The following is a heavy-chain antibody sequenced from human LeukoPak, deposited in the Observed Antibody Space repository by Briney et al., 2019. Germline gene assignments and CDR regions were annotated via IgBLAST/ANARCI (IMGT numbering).Heavy chain of an antibody. CDR1: GFTFSSYG. J-gene: IGHJ4*02. D-gene: IGHD2-2*01. CDR3: ARRQGRTHLDY. Sequence: GSLRLSCAASGFTFSSYGMSWVRQPPGKGLEWIGSIYYSGSTYYNPFLKSRVTISVDTSKNQFSLKLSSVTAADTAVYYCARRQGRTHLDYWGQGTLVTVSS. V-gene: IGHV4-39*01. CDR2: IYYSGST.